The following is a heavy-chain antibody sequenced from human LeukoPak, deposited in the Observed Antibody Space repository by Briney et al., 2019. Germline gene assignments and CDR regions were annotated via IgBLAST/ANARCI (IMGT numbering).Heavy chain of an antibody. CDR3: AKDKYNFWSGSNYYYMDV. V-gene: IGHV3-23*01. CDR2: ISGGAGST. J-gene: IGHJ6*03. CDR1: GFALSAYT. D-gene: IGHD3-3*01. Sequence: GGSLRLSCAASGFALSAYTMNWVRQAPGKGLECVSVISGGAGSTYYADSVKGRFTISRDNSKNTLYLQMNSLRAEDTAVYYCAKDKYNFWSGSNYYYMDVWGKGTTVTVSS.